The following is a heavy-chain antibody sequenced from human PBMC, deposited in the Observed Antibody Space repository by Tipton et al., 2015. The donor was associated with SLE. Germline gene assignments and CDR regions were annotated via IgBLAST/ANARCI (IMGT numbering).Heavy chain of an antibody. CDR1: GFTFNNRA. CDR2: IIGSGTDT. V-gene: IGHV3-23*01. Sequence: SLRLSCAASGFTFNNRAMSWVRQAPGKGLEWVAIIIGSGTDTLYADSVKGRFTVSRDNSKNTLYLQMNSLRAEDTAAYYCAKTAFYDMRNGLDVWGQGTTVTVSS. CDR3: AKTAFYDMRNGLDV. D-gene: IGHD3-9*01. J-gene: IGHJ6*02.